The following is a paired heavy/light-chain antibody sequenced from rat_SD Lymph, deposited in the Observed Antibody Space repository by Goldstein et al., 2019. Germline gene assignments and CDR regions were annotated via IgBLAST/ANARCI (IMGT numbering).Heavy chain of an antibody. D-gene: IGHD1-9*01. J-gene: IGHJ3*01. CDR3: ARSSNPYYGYTYNWFAY. CDR2: ISSSSGT. Sequence: VQLVESGGGLVQPGKSLKLSCSASGFTFSSYGMHWIRQAPGKGLDWVAYISSSSGTVYADAVKGRFTISRDNAKNTLYLQLNSLKSEDTAIYYCARSSNPYYGYTYNWFAYWGQGTLVTVSS. CDR1: GFTFSSYG. V-gene: IGHV5-62*01.
Light chain of an antibody. CDR2: YAT. J-gene: IGKJ5*01. Sequence: DIQMTQSPSSMSASLGDRVTITCQASQDIGNNLIWFQQKPGKSPRPMIYYATNLANGVPSRFSGSRSGSDYSLTISSLESEDMADYHCLQYKQYPLTFGSGTKLEIK. CDR3: LQYKQYPLT. CDR1: QDIGNN. V-gene: IGKV14S1*01.